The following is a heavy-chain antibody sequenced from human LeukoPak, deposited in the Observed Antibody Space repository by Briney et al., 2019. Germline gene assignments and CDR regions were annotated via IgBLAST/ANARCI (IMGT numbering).Heavy chain of an antibody. CDR1: GYTFTSHD. D-gene: IGHD7-27*01. Sequence: ASVKVSRKASGYTFTSHDINWVRQATGQGLEWMGWMSPNSGDTGYAQKFQGRVTMTRNTSISTAYMELSSLRSDDTAVYYCARGPPNWGYDYWGPGTLVTVSS. CDR3: ARGPPNWGYDY. V-gene: IGHV1-8*01. J-gene: IGHJ4*02. CDR2: MSPNSGDT.